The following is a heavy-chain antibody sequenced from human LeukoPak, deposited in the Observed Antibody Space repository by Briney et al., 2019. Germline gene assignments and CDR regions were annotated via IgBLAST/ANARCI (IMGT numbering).Heavy chain of an antibody. D-gene: IGHD6-19*01. CDR1: GFTFSSYW. Sequence: GGSLRLSCAASGFTFSSYWMSWVHQAPGKGLEWVANIKQDGSEKYYVDSVKGRFTISRDNAKNSLYLQMNSLKTEDTAVYYCTTDGYSSGWPQTSFDYWGQGTLVTVSS. CDR3: TTDGYSSGWPQTSFDY. V-gene: IGHV3-7*03. CDR2: IKQDGSEK. J-gene: IGHJ4*02.